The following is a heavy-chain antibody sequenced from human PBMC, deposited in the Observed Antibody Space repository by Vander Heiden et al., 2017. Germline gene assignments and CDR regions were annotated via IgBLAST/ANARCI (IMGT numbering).Heavy chain of an antibody. V-gene: IGHV3-9*01. Sequence: EVQLVESGGGLVQPGRSLRLSCAATGFTFHDYARHWVRQAPGKGLEWVSGISWGSGSIAYADSVKGRFTISRDTVQNSLYLQMNSLRPEDTALYYCAKVLYSSGWYHPFDYWGLGTLVTVSS. CDR3: AKVLYSSGWYHPFDY. D-gene: IGHD6-19*01. CDR1: GFTFHDYA. J-gene: IGHJ4*02. CDR2: ISWGSGSI.